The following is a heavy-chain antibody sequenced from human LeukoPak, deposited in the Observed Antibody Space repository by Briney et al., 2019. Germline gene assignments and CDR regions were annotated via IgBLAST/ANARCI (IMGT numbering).Heavy chain of an antibody. D-gene: IGHD4-11*01. CDR1: GGSFSGYY. CDR3: ARDSNYPPPGYYYYGMDV. V-gene: IGHV4-34*01. J-gene: IGHJ6*02. Sequence: SETLSLTCAVYGGSFSGYYWSWIRQPPGEGLEWIGEINHSGSTNYNPSLKSRVTISVDTSKNQFSLKLSSVTAADTAVYYCARDSNYPPPGYYYYGMDVWGQGTTVTVSS. CDR2: INHSGST.